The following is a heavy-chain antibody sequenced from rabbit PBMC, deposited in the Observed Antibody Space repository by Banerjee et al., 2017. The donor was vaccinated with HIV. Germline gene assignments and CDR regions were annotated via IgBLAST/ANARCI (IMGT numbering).Heavy chain of an antibody. CDR1: GFDFSTYG. V-gene: IGHV1S21*01. CDR2: IDPVFDNI. Sequence: QQLVESGGGLVKPEGSLTLSCKASGFDFSTYGVSWVRQAPGKGLEWIGYIDPVFDNIYYASWVNGRFTISRTSSTTVDLKMTSLTAADTATYFCARDGYGGYGLYLWGPGTLVTVS. D-gene: IGHD6-1*01. J-gene: IGHJ4*01. CDR3: ARDGYGGYGLYL.